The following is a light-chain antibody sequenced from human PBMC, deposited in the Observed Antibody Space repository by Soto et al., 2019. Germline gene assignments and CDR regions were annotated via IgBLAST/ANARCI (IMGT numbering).Light chain of an antibody. CDR2: EVS. J-gene: IGLJ2*01. Sequence: QSALTQPASVSGSPEQSITISCTGTSSDVGGYKYVSWYQQLPGRAPKLIISEVSNRPSGVSDRFTGSKSGNTASLTISGLQTEDEGDYYCSSYTRSSTSVVFGGGTKLTVL. V-gene: IGLV2-14*01. CDR1: SSDVGGYKY. CDR3: SSYTRSSTSVV.